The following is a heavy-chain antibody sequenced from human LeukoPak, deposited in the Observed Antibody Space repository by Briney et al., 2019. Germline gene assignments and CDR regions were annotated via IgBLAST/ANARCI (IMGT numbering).Heavy chain of an antibody. CDR2: IIPIFGTA. Sequence: SVKVSCKASGGTFSSYAISWVRQAPGQGLEWMGGIIPIFGTANYAQKLQGRVTMTTDTSTSTAYVELRSLRSDDTAVYYCARDQRGSGSYCSDYWGQGTLVTVSS. CDR3: ARDQRGSGSYCSDY. CDR1: GGTFSSYA. V-gene: IGHV1-69*05. J-gene: IGHJ4*02. D-gene: IGHD3-10*01.